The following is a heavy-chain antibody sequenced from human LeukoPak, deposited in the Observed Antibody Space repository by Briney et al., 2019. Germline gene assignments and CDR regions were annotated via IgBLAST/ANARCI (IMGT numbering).Heavy chain of an antibody. D-gene: IGHD3-10*01. CDR1: GGSISSNSYY. Sequence: SETLSLTCAVSGGSISSNSYYWGWLRQPPGKGLEWIGSIYYSGSTYYNPSLKSRVTMSVDTSKNQFSLKLSSVTAADAAVYYCARDTYHYGSGSYSHFDYWGQGTLVTVSS. V-gene: IGHV4-39*07. CDR2: IYYSGST. CDR3: ARDTYHYGSGSYSHFDY. J-gene: IGHJ4*02.